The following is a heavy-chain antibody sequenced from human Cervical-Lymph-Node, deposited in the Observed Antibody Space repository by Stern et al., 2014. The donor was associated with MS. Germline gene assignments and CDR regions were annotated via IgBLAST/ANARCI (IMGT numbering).Heavy chain of an antibody. CDR3: ARDNYGTDY. Sequence: EVQLVESGGDLVQPGGSLRLSCVASGFTFSHYWMQWVRQASGKGLVWVSHITSDGSSTTYADSVKGRFTVSRDNAKNTLYLQMDSLRAEDTAVYFCARDNYGTDYWGQGTLVTVSS. D-gene: IGHD3-16*01. J-gene: IGHJ4*02. V-gene: IGHV3-74*01. CDR1: GFTFSHYW. CDR2: ITSDGSST.